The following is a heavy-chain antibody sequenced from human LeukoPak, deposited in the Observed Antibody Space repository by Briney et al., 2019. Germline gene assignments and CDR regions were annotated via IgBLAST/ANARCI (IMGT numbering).Heavy chain of an antibody. Sequence: PSETLSLTCTVSGGSISSYYWSWIRRPPGKGLEWIGYIHFSGSTNYNPSLKSRVTVSDGKSKNQFSLKLSSVTAADTAVYYCARIFRGAYFDYWGQGTLVTVSS. J-gene: IGHJ4*02. CDR3: ARIFRGAYFDY. D-gene: IGHD3-10*01. V-gene: IGHV4-59*01. CDR1: GGSISSYY. CDR2: IHFSGST.